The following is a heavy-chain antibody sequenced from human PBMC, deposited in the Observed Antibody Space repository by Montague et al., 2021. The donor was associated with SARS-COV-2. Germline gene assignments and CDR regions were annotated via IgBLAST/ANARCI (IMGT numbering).Heavy chain of an antibody. CDR1: GDSINSSY. Sequence: SETLSLTCTVSGDSINSSYWSWIRQPPGKGLEWIGEIYHSGSTNYNPSLKSRVTIFVDKSKNQFSLKLNSVTAADTAVYYCARPTSGGRFDHWGRGTLVTVSS. V-gene: IGHV4-59*12. CDR2: IYHSGST. J-gene: IGHJ4*02. CDR3: ARPTSGGRFDH.